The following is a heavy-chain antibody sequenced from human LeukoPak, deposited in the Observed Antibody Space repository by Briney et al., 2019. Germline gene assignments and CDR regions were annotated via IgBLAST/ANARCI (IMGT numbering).Heavy chain of an antibody. D-gene: IGHD2-2*01. V-gene: IGHV3-53*01. Sequence: GGSLRLSCAASGFTISSNYMSGVRRAPGEGRECVSVIHSAGITYYADSVKGRFTISRDNSKNTLYLQMNSLRAEDTAVYYCATSIPAAGIDFWGQGTLVTVSS. J-gene: IGHJ4*02. CDR3: ATSIPAAGIDF. CDR1: GFTISSNY. CDR2: IHSAGIT.